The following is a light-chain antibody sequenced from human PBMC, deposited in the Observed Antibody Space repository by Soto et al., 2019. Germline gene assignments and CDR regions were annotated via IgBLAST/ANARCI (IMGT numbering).Light chain of an antibody. V-gene: IGKV3-20*01. Sequence: EIVLTQSPGTLSLSPGERATLSCRASQSVSSSYLAWYQQKPGQAPRLLIYGASSRATGIQDRFSGSGSGTDFTLTISRLEPEDFAVYYFQQYGSSPPYTFGQGTKLEIK. J-gene: IGKJ2*01. CDR2: GAS. CDR1: QSVSSSY. CDR3: QQYGSSPPYT.